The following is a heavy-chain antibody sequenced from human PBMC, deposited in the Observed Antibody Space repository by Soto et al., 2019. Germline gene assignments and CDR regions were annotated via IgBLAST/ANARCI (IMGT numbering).Heavy chain of an antibody. D-gene: IGHD2-15*01. J-gene: IGHJ4*02. Sequence: EVQLVESGGGLVQPGGSLRLSCAASGFTFRTYWMNWVRQAPGKGLEWVANIKQDGSEKYYVDSVKGRFTISRDNAKNSLYLEMNSVRAEDTAVYYCARDWGYCSCGACYTVLAFWGQGILVTVSS. V-gene: IGHV3-7*01. CDR1: GFTFRTYW. CDR2: IKQDGSEK. CDR3: ARDWGYCSCGACYTVLAF.